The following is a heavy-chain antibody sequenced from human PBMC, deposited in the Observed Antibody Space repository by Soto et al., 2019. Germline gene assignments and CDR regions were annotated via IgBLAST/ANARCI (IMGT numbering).Heavy chain of an antibody. CDR2: ISYDGSNK. V-gene: IGHV3-30*19. CDR1: GFTCGSYG. D-gene: IGHD4-17*01. CDR3: ALRTVTYYGMDV. J-gene: IGHJ6*02. Sequence: SLRLSCAASGFTCGSYGMHWVRQAPGKGLEWVAIISYDGSNKYYADSVKGRFTISRDNSKNTLYLQMNSLRAEDTAVYYCALRTVTYYGMDVWGQGTTVTVSS.